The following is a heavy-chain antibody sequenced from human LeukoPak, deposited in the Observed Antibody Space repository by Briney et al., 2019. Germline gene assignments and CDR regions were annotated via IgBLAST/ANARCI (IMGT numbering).Heavy chain of an antibody. CDR3: AKEYSTSWSPGAY. CDR2: IWYGGSNK. D-gene: IGHD6-13*01. J-gene: IGHJ4*02. V-gene: IGHV3-33*06. Sequence: GRSLRLSCAASGFTFSSYGMHWVRQAPGKGLEWVAVIWYGGSNKYYAESVKGRFTISRDNSKNTLYLQMNSLRAEDTAIYYCAKEYSTSWSPGAYWGQGTLVTVSS. CDR1: GFTFSSYG.